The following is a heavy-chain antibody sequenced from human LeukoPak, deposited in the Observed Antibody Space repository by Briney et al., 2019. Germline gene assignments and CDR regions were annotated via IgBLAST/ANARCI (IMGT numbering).Heavy chain of an antibody. CDR2: ISSSRSTI. Sequence: PGGSLRLSCAASGFTFSDYYMSWIRQAPGKGLEWVSFISSSRSTIYYADSVKGRFTISRDNAKNSVYLQMNSLSAEDTAVYYCARDLRGCSGGSCYSRTVDYWGQRTLVTISS. CDR1: GFTFSDYY. CDR3: ARDLRGCSGGSCYSRTVDY. V-gene: IGHV3-11*01. J-gene: IGHJ4*02. D-gene: IGHD2-15*01.